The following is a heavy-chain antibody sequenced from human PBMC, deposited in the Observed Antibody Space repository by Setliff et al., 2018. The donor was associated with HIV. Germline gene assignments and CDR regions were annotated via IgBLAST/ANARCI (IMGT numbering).Heavy chain of an antibody. CDR1: GGSISSNLYY. D-gene: IGHD3-10*02. V-gene: IGHV4-39*01. CDR3: ARPTSGSNSPYVD. Sequence: SETLSLTCTVSGGSISSNLYYWGWIRQPPGKGLEWIANVYYSGSAYYNPSLKSRLSISVDMSKNQFSLRLSSVTAADTAIYYCARPTSGSNSPYVDWGQGTLVTVSS. CDR2: VYYSGSA. J-gene: IGHJ4*01.